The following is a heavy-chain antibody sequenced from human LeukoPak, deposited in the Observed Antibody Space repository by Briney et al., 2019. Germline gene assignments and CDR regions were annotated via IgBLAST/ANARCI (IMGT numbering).Heavy chain of an antibody. D-gene: IGHD5-12*01. J-gene: IGHJ4*02. CDR2: ISSNSRTI. CDR3: ARGSYSGFYLYFDK. CDR1: GFTFRTQE. Sequence: GGSLRLSCAASGFTFRTQEMTWVRQAPGKGLEWISYISSNSRTIYYADSVKGRFTISRDNTMNSVYLQLNSLRVEDSGFYYCARGSYSGFYLYFDKWGPGTLVAVSS. V-gene: IGHV3-48*03.